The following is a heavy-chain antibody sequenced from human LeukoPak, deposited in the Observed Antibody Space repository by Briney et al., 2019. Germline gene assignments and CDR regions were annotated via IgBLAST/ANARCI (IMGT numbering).Heavy chain of an antibody. CDR3: ARADSGPSFPPDY. CDR1: GFTFSNYA. CDR2: ISSNGDSP. V-gene: IGHV3-64*01. Sequence: GGSLRLSCAASGFTFSNYAMHWVRQAPGKGLEYVSAISSNGDSPYYANSMKGRFTISRDNSKNTLYLQMGSPRAEDMAVYYCARADSGPSFPPDYWGQGTLVTVSS. D-gene: IGHD5-12*01. J-gene: IGHJ4*02.